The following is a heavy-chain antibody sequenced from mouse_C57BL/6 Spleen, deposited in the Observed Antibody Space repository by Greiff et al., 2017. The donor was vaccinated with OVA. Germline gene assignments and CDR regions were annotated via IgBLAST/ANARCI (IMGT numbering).Heavy chain of an antibody. D-gene: IGHD4-1*01. J-gene: IGHJ3*01. V-gene: IGHV1-15*01. CDR1: GYTFTDYE. CDR2: IDPETGGT. Sequence: VQLQQSGAELVRPGASVTLSCKASGYTFTDYEMHWVKQTPVHGLEWIGAIDPETGGTAYNQKFKGKAILTADKSSSTAYMELRSLTSEDSAVYYCTRGRANWAWFAYWGQGTLVTVSA. CDR3: TRGRANWAWFAY.